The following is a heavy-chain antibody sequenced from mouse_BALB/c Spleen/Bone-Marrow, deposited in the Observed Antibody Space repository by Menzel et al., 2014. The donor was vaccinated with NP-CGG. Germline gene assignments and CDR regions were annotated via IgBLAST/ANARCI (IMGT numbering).Heavy chain of an antibody. V-gene: IGHV4-1*02. J-gene: IGHJ1*01. CDR2: INPDSSTI. CDR3: ARPGYYGYQDV. D-gene: IGHD1-2*01. CDR1: GFDFSGYW. Sequence: EVHLVESGGGLVQPGGSLKLSCAASGFDFSGYWMTWVRQAPGKGLEWIGEINPDSSTINYTPSLKDKFIISRDNAKNALYRQMSKVRSEDTALYYCARPGYYGYQDVWGAGTTVTVSS.